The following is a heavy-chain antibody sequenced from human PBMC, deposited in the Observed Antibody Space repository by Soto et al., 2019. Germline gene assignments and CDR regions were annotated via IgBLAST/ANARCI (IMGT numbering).Heavy chain of an antibody. Sequence: SETLSLTCAVSGGSISGGGYSWNWIRQPPGKGLEWIGYIYHSGSTLYNPSLKSRVTISIDKSKNQFSLRLSSVSAADTAVYYCARDSLTGNYFDPWGQGTLVTVSS. CDR3: ARDSLTGNYFDP. CDR1: GGSISGGGYS. D-gene: IGHD1-7*01. V-gene: IGHV4-30-2*01. J-gene: IGHJ5*02. CDR2: IYHSGST.